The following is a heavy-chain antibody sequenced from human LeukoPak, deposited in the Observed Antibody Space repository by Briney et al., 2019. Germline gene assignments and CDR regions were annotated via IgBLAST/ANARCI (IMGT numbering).Heavy chain of an antibody. CDR2: ISDDGRNK. Sequence: PGGSLRLSCAASGFIFISYGMHWVRQAPGKGLEWVGVISDDGRNKNYADSVKGRFTTSRDNSKATLYLQMNSLRDEDTAVYYSAIRPSDYGDYVTYFDYWGQGTLVTVSS. D-gene: IGHD4-17*01. CDR1: GFIFISYG. CDR3: AIRPSDYGDYVTYFDY. J-gene: IGHJ4*02. V-gene: IGHV3-30*03.